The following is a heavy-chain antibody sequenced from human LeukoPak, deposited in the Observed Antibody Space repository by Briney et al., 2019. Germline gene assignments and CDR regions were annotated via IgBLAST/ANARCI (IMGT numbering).Heavy chain of an antibody. J-gene: IGHJ4*02. CDR2: INQDGRVK. CDR1: GFTFRNYW. V-gene: IGHV3-7*01. CDR3: ARDRDDGGFEY. D-gene: IGHD1-1*01. Sequence: PGGSLRLSCAASGFTFRNYWMSWVRQAPEKGLEWVANINQDGRVKQYVDSMKGRFTISKDNAKNSLYLQMNSLRAEDTAVYYCARDRDDGGFEYWGQGTLVTVSS.